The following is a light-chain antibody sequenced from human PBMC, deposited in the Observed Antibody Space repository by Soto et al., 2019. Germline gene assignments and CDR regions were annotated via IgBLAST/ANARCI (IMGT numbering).Light chain of an antibody. V-gene: IGKV3-15*01. Sequence: EIVMTQSPATLSVSPGERATLSCRASQSVSSNLVWYQQKPGHAPRLLIYGASTRATGIPARVSGSGSGADFTLTISSLQSEDFAFYYCQQYLNWLTFGGGTKVEIK. J-gene: IGKJ4*01. CDR2: GAS. CDR1: QSVSSN. CDR3: QQYLNWLT.